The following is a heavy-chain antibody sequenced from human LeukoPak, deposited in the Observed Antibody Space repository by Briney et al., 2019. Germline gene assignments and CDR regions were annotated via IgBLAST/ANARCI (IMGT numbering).Heavy chain of an antibody. CDR2: IYSGGST. Sequence: GGSLRLSCAASGFTVSSNYMSWVRQAPGKGLEWVSVIYSGGSTYYADSVRGRFTISRDNSKNTLYLQMNSLRAEDTAVYYCARVLSGSYFGYWGQGTLVTVSS. CDR3: ARVLSGSYFGY. V-gene: IGHV3-53*01. CDR1: GFTVSSNY. D-gene: IGHD1-26*01. J-gene: IGHJ4*02.